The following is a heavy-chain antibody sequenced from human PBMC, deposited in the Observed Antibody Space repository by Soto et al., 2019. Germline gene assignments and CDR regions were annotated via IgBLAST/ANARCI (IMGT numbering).Heavy chain of an antibody. CDR2: INAGNGNT. CDR1: GYTFTSYA. V-gene: IGHV1-3*05. Sequence: QVQLVQSGAEEKKPGASVKVSCKASGYTFTSYAMHWVRQAPGHRLEWMGWINAGNGNTKYSQKFQGRVTITRDTSASTAYMELSSLRSEDTAVYYCARAPAYYYDSSGYGDYWGQGTLVTVSS. J-gene: IGHJ4*02. D-gene: IGHD3-22*01. CDR3: ARAPAYYYDSSGYGDY.